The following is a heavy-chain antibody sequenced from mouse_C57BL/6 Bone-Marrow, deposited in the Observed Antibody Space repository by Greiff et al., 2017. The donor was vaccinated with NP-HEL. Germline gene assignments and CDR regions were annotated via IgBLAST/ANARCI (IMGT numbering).Heavy chain of an antibody. D-gene: IGHD2-3*01. Sequence: VQLQESGPELVKPGASVKISCKASGYAFSSSWMNWVKQRPGKGLEWIGRFYPGDGDTNYNGKFKGKATLTADKSSSTAYMQLSSLTSEDSAVYFCARDDGGFAYWGQGTLVTVSA. V-gene: IGHV1-82*01. CDR2: FYPGDGDT. CDR3: ARDDGGFAY. CDR1: GYAFSSSW. J-gene: IGHJ3*01.